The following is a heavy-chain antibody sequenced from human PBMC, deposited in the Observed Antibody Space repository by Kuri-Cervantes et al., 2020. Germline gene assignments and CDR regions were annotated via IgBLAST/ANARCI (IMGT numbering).Heavy chain of an antibody. V-gene: IGHV3-23*01. CDR3: ARGAHRRRIVRAPHDAFDF. J-gene: IGHJ3*01. CDR2: ISGSGGST. D-gene: IGHD1-26*01. CDR1: GFTFNSYS. Sequence: GESLKISCAASGFTFNSYSMSWVRQAPGKGLEWVSAISGSGGSTYYADSVKGRFTISRDNPKNTLYLQMNSLRAEDTAVYYCARGAHRRRIVRAPHDAFDFWGQGTMVTVSS.